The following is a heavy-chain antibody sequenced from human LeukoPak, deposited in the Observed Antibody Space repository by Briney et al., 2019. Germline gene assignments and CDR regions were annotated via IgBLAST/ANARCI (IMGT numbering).Heavy chain of an antibody. CDR1: GFTFSSYG. CDR2: ISYDGSNK. D-gene: IGHD3-22*01. V-gene: IGHV3-30*18. Sequence: GGSLRLSCAASGFTFSSYGMHWVRQAPGKGLEGVAVISYDGSNKYYADSVKGRFTISRDNSKNTLYLQMNSLRAEDTAVYYCAKDWDPYDSSGLYYDYWGQGTLVTVSS. CDR3: AKDWDPYDSSGLYYDY. J-gene: IGHJ4*02.